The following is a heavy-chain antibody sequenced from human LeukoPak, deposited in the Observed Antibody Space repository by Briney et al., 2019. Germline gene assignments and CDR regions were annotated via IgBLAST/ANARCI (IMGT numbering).Heavy chain of an antibody. V-gene: IGHV3-21*01. D-gene: IGHD3-16*01. J-gene: IGHJ4*02. CDR1: GFTFSTYA. CDR2: FGTRSTSI. Sequence: GGSLRLSCAASGFTFSTYAMNWVRQAPGKGLEWVSSFGTRSTSIYYAHSVTGRFIISRDNAKNSLYLQMNSLRAEDTAVYYCARENDQGFDYWGQGTLVTVFS. CDR3: ARENDQGFDY.